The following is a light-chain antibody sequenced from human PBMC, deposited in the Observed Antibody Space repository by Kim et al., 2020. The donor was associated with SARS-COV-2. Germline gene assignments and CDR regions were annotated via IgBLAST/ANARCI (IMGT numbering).Light chain of an antibody. J-gene: IGKJ5*01. V-gene: IGKV3-15*01. CDR2: GAP. CDR1: QSISSS. Sequence: EIVMTQSPATLSLSPGERATLSCRASQSISSSLAWYQQKPGQAPRVLIYGAPARATGVPARFSGSGSGTEFTLTISKLQSEDFAVYYCQHYAYWRAFGQGTRLDIK. CDR3: QHYAYWRA.